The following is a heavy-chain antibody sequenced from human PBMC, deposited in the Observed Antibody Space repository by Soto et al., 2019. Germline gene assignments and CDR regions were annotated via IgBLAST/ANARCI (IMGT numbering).Heavy chain of an antibody. D-gene: IGHD3-3*01. V-gene: IGHV1-69*13. CDR1: GGTFSSYA. CDR2: IIPIFGTA. J-gene: IGHJ4*02. Sequence: SVKVSCKASGGTFSSYAISWVRQAPGQGLEWMGGIIPIFGTANYAQKFQGRVTITADESTSTAYMGLSSLRSEDTAVYYCATNLVVLRFLEWYFDYWGQGTLVTVSS. CDR3: ATNLVVLRFLEWYFDY.